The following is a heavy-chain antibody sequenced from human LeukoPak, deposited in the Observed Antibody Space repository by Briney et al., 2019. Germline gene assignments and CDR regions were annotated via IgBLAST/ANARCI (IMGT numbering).Heavy chain of an antibody. J-gene: IGHJ3*02. CDR2: INGSGGST. D-gene: IGHD6-19*01. Sequence: PGGALRLSCAASGFTFSSYAMSGVRQAPGKGLEWVSAINGSGGSTYYAHSVKGRFTISRDNSKNRLYLQMNSLRAEDTAVYYCAKRVTVAGTQDAFDICGQGTMVTVSS. CDR1: GFTFSSYA. CDR3: AKRVTVAGTQDAFDI. V-gene: IGHV3-23*01.